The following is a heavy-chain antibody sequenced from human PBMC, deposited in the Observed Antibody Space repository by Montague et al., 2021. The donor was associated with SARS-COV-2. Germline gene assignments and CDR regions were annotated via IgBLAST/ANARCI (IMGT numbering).Heavy chain of an antibody. CDR3: AKEGVVVGADGFDY. CDR2: ISTTGANT. CDR1: GFTFSSYG. Sequence: SLRLSCAASGFTFSSYGMNWVRQAPGKGLEWVSAISTTGANTYYAGSVKGRFTISRDNSKNTRYLQLNSLRDEDTAVYYCAKEGVVVGADGFDYWGQGTMVTASS. V-gene: IGHV3-23*01. J-gene: IGHJ3*01. D-gene: IGHD3-22*01.